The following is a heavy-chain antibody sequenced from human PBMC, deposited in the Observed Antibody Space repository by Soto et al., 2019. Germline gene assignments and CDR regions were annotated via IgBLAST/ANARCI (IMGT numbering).Heavy chain of an antibody. CDR3: ASFPGTAMVLTHFDY. D-gene: IGHD5-18*01. CDR1: GFTVSSNY. CDR2: IYSGGST. J-gene: IGHJ4*02. V-gene: IGHV3-53*01. Sequence: GGSLRPCCAASGFTVSSNYMSWVRQAPGKGLEWVSVIYSGGSTYYADSVKGRFTISRDNSKNTLYLQMNSLRAEDTAVYYCASFPGTAMVLTHFDYWGQGTLVTVSS.